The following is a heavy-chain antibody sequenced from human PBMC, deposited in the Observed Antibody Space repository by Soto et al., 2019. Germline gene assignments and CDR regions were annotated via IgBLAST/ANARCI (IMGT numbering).Heavy chain of an antibody. J-gene: IGHJ4*02. V-gene: IGHV1-8*01. CDR1: RVAFVSYD. Sequence: ASVKVSWKACRVAFVSYDLCWLRQAAGQGLEWMGWMNPNNGNAGFAPKFRGRINMTRNTSIRTAYLDLRSLRSDDSAVYFCARRKERSVPYYLGLWGQGTQVTVHS. D-gene: IGHD6-25*01. CDR3: ARRKERSVPYYLGL. CDR2: MNPNNGNA.